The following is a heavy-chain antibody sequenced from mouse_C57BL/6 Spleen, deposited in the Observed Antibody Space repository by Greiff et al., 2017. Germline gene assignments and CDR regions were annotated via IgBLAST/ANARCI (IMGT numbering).Heavy chain of an antibody. CDR3: AREKDRYFDY. CDR2: IYPGSGST. D-gene: IGHD3-3*01. V-gene: IGHV1-55*01. Sequence: QVQLQQPGAELVKPGASVKMSCKASGYTFTSYWITWVKQRPGQGLEWIGDIYPGSGSTNYNGKFKGKATLTADKSSSTAYMQLSSLTSEDSAVYFCAREKDRYFDYWGQGTTLTVSS. J-gene: IGHJ2*01. CDR1: GYTFTSYW.